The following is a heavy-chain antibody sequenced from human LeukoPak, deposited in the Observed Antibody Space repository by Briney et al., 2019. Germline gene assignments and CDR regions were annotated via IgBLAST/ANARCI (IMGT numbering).Heavy chain of an antibody. CDR2: ISGSGGST. Sequence: GGSLRLSCAASGFTFSSYAMSWVRQAPGKGLEWVSAISGSGGSTYYAGSVKGRFTISRDNSKNTLYLQMNSLRAEDTAVYYCASRIVGAINAYYFDYWGQGTLVTVSS. CDR1: GFTFSSYA. J-gene: IGHJ4*02. D-gene: IGHD1-26*01. V-gene: IGHV3-23*01. CDR3: ASRIVGAINAYYFDY.